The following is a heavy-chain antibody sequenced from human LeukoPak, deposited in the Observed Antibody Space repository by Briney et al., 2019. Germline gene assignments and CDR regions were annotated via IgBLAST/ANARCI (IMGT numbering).Heavy chain of an antibody. CDR3: ATGYCSSTSCLDY. Sequence: ASVKVSCKVSGYTLTELSMHSVRQAPGKGVEWMGGFDPEDGETIYAQKFQGRVTMTEDTSTDTAYMELSSLRSEDTAVYYCATGYCSSTSCLDYWGQGTLVTVSS. V-gene: IGHV1-24*01. D-gene: IGHD2-2*01. CDR1: GYTLTELS. CDR2: FDPEDGET. J-gene: IGHJ4*02.